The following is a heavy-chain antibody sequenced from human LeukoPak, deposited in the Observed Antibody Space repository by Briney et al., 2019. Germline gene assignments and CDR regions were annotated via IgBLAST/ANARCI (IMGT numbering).Heavy chain of an antibody. CDR3: AKDRPNYYGSNGHYYKLNGDC. J-gene: IGHJ4*02. D-gene: IGHD3-22*01. Sequence: PGGSLRLSCAASGFTFSSYAMSWVRQAPGKGLEWASSITSNGAATYYADSVKGRFTISRVNSDNTLYLQMNSLRAEDTAVYYCAKDRPNYYGSNGHYYKLNGDCWGQGTLVTVSS. CDR2: ITSNGAAT. V-gene: IGHV3-23*01. CDR1: GFTFSSYA.